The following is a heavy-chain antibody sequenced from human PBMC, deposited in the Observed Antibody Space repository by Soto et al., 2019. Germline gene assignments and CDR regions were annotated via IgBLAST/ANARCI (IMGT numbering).Heavy chain of an antibody. CDR2: ISPYNGDT. D-gene: IGHD6-13*01. J-gene: IGHJ4*02. CDR3: ARDYFRLVAAGVFDY. Sequence: AAVKFSCKASGYSFGDYGVSWVRQGPGQGLEWMGWISPYNGDTNYAQNLQGRVTMTTDTSTTTAYIELRSLSSDDTAMYYCARDYFRLVAAGVFDYWGQGTQVTAPQ. V-gene: IGHV1-18*01. CDR1: GYSFGDYG.